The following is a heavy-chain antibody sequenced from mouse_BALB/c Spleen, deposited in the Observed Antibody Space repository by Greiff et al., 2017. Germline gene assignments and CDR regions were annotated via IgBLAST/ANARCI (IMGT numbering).Heavy chain of an antibody. J-gene: IGHJ4*01. CDR3: AREYYGSSYAMDY. CDR2: IWAGGST. V-gene: IGHV2-9*02. Sequence: QVQLKESGPGLVAPSQSLSITCTVSGFSLTSYGVHWVRQPPGKGLEWLGVIWAGGSTNYNSALMSRLSISKDNSKSQVFLKMNILQTDDTAMYYCAREYYGSSYAMDYWGQGTSVTVSS. CDR1: GFSLTSYG. D-gene: IGHD1-1*01.